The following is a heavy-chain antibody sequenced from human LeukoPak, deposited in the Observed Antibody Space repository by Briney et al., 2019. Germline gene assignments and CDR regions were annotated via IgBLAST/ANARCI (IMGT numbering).Heavy chain of an antibody. V-gene: IGHV1-18*01. D-gene: IGHD5-12*01. Sequence: ASVKVSCKASGYTFTSYGISWVRQAPGQGLEWMGWISAYNGNTNYAQKFQGRVTITRDTSASTAYMELSSLRSEDTAVYYCARDKGYSGYVDYWGQGTLVTVSS. CDR3: ARDKGYSGYVDY. J-gene: IGHJ4*02. CDR2: ISAYNGNT. CDR1: GYTFTSYG.